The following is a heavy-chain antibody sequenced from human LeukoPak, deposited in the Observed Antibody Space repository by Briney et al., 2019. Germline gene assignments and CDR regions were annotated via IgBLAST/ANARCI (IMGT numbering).Heavy chain of an antibody. Sequence: PSETLSLTCTVSGGSISSYYWSWIRQPPGKGLEWIGYIYTSGSTNYNPSLKSRVTISVDTSKNQFSLKLSSVTAADTAVYYCARLGAPYLEWLSYYYYYYYVDVWGKGTTVTVSS. CDR2: IYTSGST. V-gene: IGHV4-4*09. CDR3: ARLGAPYLEWLSYYYYYYYVDV. CDR1: GGSISSYY. J-gene: IGHJ6*03. D-gene: IGHD3-3*01.